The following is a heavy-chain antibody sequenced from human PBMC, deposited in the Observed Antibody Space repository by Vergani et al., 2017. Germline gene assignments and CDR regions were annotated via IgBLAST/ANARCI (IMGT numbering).Heavy chain of an antibody. D-gene: IGHD4-11*01. V-gene: IGHV4-34*01. CDR3: ARVNTETNGQLYYYYYMDV. CDR2: IDHTGRP. J-gene: IGHJ6*03. CDR1: GGSFTSYH. Sequence: QVQLQQWGGGLLKPSETLSLTCVVNGGSFTSYHWTWIRQSPGEGLEWVGDIDHTGRPDYNPSLKSRLTISVYKSRNQFSLTLNSVTATDTAIYFCARVNTETNGQLYYYYYMDVWGQGTAVTVS.